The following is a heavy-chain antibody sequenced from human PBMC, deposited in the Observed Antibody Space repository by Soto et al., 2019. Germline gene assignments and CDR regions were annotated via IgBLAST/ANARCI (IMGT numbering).Heavy chain of an antibody. V-gene: IGHV1-2*02. CDR1: GYTFTGYY. Sequence: QVQLVQSGAEVKKPGASVKVSCKASGYTFTGYYMHWVRQAPGQGLEWMGWINPNSGSTNYAQKFHGRVTMTRDTSISTAYMELRRLRSDDTAVYYCARAVVVVAAYNFDYWGQGTLVTVSS. CDR3: ARAVVVVAAYNFDY. D-gene: IGHD2-15*01. CDR2: INPNSGST. J-gene: IGHJ4*02.